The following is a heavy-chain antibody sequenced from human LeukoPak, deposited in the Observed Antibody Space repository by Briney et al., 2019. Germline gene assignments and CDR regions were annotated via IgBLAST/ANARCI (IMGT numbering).Heavy chain of an antibody. CDR1: GFTFSNAW. J-gene: IGHJ4*02. V-gene: IGHV3-15*01. CDR3: TTDQGYCSSTSCFDS. Sequence: GGSIRLSCALSGFTFSNAWMSWVRQAPGEGLGWVGRIKSKTDGGTTEYSAPVKGIFRISTDESKNTQYLQMNSLKTEDTAVYYCTTDQGYCSSTSCFDSWGQGTLVTVSS. D-gene: IGHD2-2*01. CDR2: IKSKTDGGTT.